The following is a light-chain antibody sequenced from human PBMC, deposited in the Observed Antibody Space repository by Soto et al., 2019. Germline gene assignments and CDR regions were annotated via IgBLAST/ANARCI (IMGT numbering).Light chain of an antibody. CDR1: SGHSSYA. J-gene: IGLJ3*02. CDR3: QTWGTGIRGV. Sequence: QPVLTQSPSASASLGASVKLTCTLSSGHSSYATAWHQQQPEKGPRYLMKLNSDGSHSKGDGIPDRFSGSSSGAERYLTISSLQSEDEADYYCQTWGTGIRGVFGGGTKLTVL. CDR2: LNSDGSH. V-gene: IGLV4-69*01.